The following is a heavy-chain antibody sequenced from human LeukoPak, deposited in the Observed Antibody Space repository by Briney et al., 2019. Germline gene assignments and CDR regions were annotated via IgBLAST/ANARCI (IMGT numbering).Heavy chain of an antibody. Sequence: GGSLRLSCAASGFTFDDYAMHWVRQAPGKGLEWVLGISWNSGSIGYADSVKGRFTISRDNAKNSLYLQMNSLRAEDTALYYCAKDISRGSDAFYYFDYWGQGTLVTVSS. D-gene: IGHD5-12*01. CDR1: GFTFDDYA. V-gene: IGHV3-9*01. CDR3: AKDISRGSDAFYYFDY. J-gene: IGHJ4*02. CDR2: ISWNSGSI.